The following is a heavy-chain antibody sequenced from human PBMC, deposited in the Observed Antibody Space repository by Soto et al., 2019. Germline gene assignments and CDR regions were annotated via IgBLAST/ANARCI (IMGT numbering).Heavy chain of an antibody. J-gene: IGHJ4*02. CDR2: ISYDGSNK. Sequence: QVQLVESGGGVVQPGRSLRLSCAASGFTFSSYAMHWVRQAPGKGLEWVAVISYDGSNKYYADSVKGRFTISRDNSKNTLYLQMNSLRAEDTAVYYCASGQYYFDYWGQGTLVTVSS. CDR3: ASGQYYFDY. CDR1: GFTFSSYA. V-gene: IGHV3-30-3*01.